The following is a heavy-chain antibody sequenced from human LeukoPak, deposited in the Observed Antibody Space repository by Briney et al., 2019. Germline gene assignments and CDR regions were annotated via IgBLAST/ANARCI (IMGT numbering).Heavy chain of an antibody. Sequence: SQTLSLTCTVSGGSISSGGYYWIWIRQPPGKGLEWIGYIYYSGTTYYSPSLKSRVTISVDTSQNQFSLKLSSVTAADTAVYYCARLRYYDSSGYTFDNWGHGTLVTVSS. V-gene: IGHV4-30-2*05. CDR3: ARLRYYDSSGYTFDN. CDR2: IYYSGTT. J-gene: IGHJ4*01. CDR1: GGSISSGGYY. D-gene: IGHD3-22*01.